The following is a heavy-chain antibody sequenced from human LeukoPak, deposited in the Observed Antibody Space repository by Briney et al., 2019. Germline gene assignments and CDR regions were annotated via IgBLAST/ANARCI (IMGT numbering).Heavy chain of an antibody. V-gene: IGHV4-30-4*01. J-gene: IGHJ5*02. CDR2: IYYSGST. CDR1: GGSISSGDYY. CDR3: ARSVVPAAIRFDP. D-gene: IGHD2-2*02. Sequence: PSETLSLTCTVSGGSISSGDYYWSWIRQPPGKGLEWIGYIYYSGSTYYNPSLKSRVTISVDTSKNQFSLKLSSVTAADTAVYYCARSVVPAAIRFDPRGQGTLVTVSS.